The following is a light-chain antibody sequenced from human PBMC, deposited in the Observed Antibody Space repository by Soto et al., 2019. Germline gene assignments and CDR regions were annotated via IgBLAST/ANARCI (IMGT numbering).Light chain of an antibody. V-gene: IGKV1-39*01. Sequence: DIQMTQSPASLSASVGDRVTRTCRSSQSIGSYLNWYQHKPRKAPKLLIYGASNLQSGVPSRFSGSGSGTDFTLTISSLQPEDFATYDDQQSDSTPPTFGQGTRLEIK. CDR1: QSIGSY. CDR3: QQSDSTPPT. J-gene: IGKJ5*01. CDR2: GAS.